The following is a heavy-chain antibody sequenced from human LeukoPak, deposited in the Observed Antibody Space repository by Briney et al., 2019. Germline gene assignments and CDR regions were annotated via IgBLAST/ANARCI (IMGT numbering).Heavy chain of an antibody. CDR3: ARARGFFDY. V-gene: IGHV3-7*01. CDR1: GLDFSTSW. D-gene: IGHD5-12*01. Sequence: QSGGSLRLSCVASGLDFSTSWMSWVRQSPGKGLEWVASIKKDGSEKYYRDSVKGRFTISRDNAKNSVFLEINSLTVDDTAVYYCARARGFFDYWGHGTLVTVSS. CDR2: IKKDGSEK. J-gene: IGHJ4*01.